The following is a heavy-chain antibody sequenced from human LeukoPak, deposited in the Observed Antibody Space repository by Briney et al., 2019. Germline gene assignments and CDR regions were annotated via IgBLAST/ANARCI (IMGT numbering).Heavy chain of an antibody. J-gene: IGHJ4*02. D-gene: IGHD6-13*01. CDR3: HSSSSADY. Sequence: PGRSLRLSCAASGFTFSSYAMHWVRQAPGKGLEWVAVISYDGSNKYYADSVKGRFTISRDNSKNTLYLQMNSLRAEDTAVYYCHSSSSADYWGQGTLVTVSS. V-gene: IGHV3-30*04. CDR1: GFTFSSYA. CDR2: ISYDGSNK.